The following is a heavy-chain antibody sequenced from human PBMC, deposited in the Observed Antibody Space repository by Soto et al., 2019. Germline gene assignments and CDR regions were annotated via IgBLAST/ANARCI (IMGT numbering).Heavy chain of an antibody. CDR2: IFTGGGT. D-gene: IGHD6-19*01. Sequence: PGGSLRLSCAASGFTVSSNYMSWVRQAPGKGLEWVSVIFTGGGTYYADSVKGRFTISRHSSMNTVYLQMDSLRAEDAAVYYCARDRQSSGWLDAFDIWGQGTMVTVSS. CDR1: GFTVSSNY. CDR3: ARDRQSSGWLDAFDI. J-gene: IGHJ3*02. V-gene: IGHV3-53*04.